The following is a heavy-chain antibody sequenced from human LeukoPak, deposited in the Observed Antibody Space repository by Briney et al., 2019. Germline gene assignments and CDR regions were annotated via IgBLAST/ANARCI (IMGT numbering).Heavy chain of an antibody. V-gene: IGHV3-9*01. Sequence: GRSLRLSCAASGFTFDDYDMHWVRQAPGKGLEWVSGISWNSGSIGYADSVKGRLTISRDNAKNSLYLQMNSLRAEDTALYYCAKDFIPRIAVAGPPDYWGEGTLVTVSS. J-gene: IGHJ4*02. CDR3: AKDFIPRIAVAGPPDY. CDR2: ISWNSGSI. D-gene: IGHD6-19*01. CDR1: GFTFDDYD.